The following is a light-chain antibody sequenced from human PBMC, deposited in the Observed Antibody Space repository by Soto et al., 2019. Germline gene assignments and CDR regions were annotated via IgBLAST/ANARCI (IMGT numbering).Light chain of an antibody. CDR1: QSLRSS. Sequence: ETLMTQSPDTLSLSLQERATLSRRASQSLRSSLAWYQQKPGQAPRLLIYDASTRATGIPARFSGSGSGTDFTLTISGLQSEDFATYYCQQANSFPLTFCQGTRLEIK. V-gene: IGKV3-15*01. CDR3: QQANSFPLT. J-gene: IGKJ5*01. CDR2: DAS.